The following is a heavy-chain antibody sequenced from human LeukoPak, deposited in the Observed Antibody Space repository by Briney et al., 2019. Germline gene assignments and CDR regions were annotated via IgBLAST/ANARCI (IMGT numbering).Heavy chain of an antibody. CDR2: IYSSGST. V-gene: IGHV4-59*01. J-gene: IGHJ6*03. Sequence: SETLSLTCHVSGGSIRGYYWSWIRQPPGKGLEWIGYIYSSGSTNYNPSLKSRVTMPVDTSKNQFSLKVSSVTAADTAVYYCARTTEAHSWRTRYYDYYMDVWGKGTTVTVSS. D-gene: IGHD6-13*01. CDR1: GGSIRGYY. CDR3: ARTTEAHSWRTRYYDYYMDV.